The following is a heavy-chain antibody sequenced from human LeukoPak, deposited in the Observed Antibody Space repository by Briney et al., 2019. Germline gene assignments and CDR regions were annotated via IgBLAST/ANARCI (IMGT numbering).Heavy chain of an antibody. Sequence: ASVRVSCKASAYTFTVYYIHWVRQAPGQRLEWIRWMNTKSGDTSYTQKFQGRVTMTRDTSISTAYMELSRLTSDDTAVYYCARRPIIIPAAIDDYWGQGTLVTVSS. V-gene: IGHV1-2*02. CDR3: ARRPIIIPAAIDDY. CDR2: MNTKSGDT. CDR1: AYTFTVYY. J-gene: IGHJ4*02. D-gene: IGHD2-2*01.